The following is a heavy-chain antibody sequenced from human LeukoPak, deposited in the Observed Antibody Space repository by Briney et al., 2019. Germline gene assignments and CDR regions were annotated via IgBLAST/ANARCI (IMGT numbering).Heavy chain of an antibody. CDR2: INPNSRHT. CDR3: ARARHTGYDFWSTYYFPFDY. D-gene: IGHD3-3*01. J-gene: IGHJ4*02. V-gene: IGHV1-2*02. Sequence: ASVKVSCKASGYTFIDYHIHCVRQAPGQPLEWMGWINPNSRHTNYPQKFQPRVTMTTDTCISTAYMALSGLASDDTAVYYCARARHTGYDFWSTYYFPFDYWGQGTLVPVSS. CDR1: GYTFIDYH.